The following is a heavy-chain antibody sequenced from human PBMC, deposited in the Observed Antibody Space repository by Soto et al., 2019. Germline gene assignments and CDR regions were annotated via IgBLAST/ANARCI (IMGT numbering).Heavy chain of an antibody. J-gene: IGHJ6*02. D-gene: IGHD2-8*01. Sequence: EVQLVESGGGLVQPGGSLRLSCAASGFTFSSYEMNWVRQAPGKGLEWVSYISSSGSTIYYADSVKGRFTISRDNAKNSLYQQMNSLRAEDTAVYYCARLGYCTNGVCSGMDVWGQGTTVTVSS. CDR3: ARLGYCTNGVCSGMDV. CDR2: ISSSGSTI. CDR1: GFTFSSYE. V-gene: IGHV3-48*03.